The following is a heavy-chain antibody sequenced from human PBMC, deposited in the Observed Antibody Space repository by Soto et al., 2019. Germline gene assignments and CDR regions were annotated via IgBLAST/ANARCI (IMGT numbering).Heavy chain of an antibody. V-gene: IGHV4-4*02. D-gene: IGHD2-21*02. CDR2: IYHSGST. CDR3: ARLGGYYQAFDQ. J-gene: IGHJ4*02. CDR1: GGSISSSNW. Sequence: SETLSLTCAVSGGSISSSNWWSWVRQPPGKGLEWIGEIYHSGSTNYNPSPKSRVTISIDTSRNQFSLKLNSVTAADTAVYYCARLGGYYQAFDQWGQGSLVTVSS.